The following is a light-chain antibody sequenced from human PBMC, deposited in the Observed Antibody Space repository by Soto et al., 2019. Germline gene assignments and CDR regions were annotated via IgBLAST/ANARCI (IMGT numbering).Light chain of an antibody. CDR3: QHYTTYSGT. V-gene: IGKV1-5*03. J-gene: IGKJ3*01. CDR2: WAS. CDR1: QSISTW. Sequence: DIHMTQSPATLSASVGDRVTITCRASQSISTWLAWYQQKPGKAPKPLIYWASSLESGVPSRFSGSGSGTEFTLTISSLQPDDFATYYCQHYTTYSGTFGPGTKVDIK.